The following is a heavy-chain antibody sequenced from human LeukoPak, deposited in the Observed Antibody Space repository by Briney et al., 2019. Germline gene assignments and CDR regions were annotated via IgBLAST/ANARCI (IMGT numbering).Heavy chain of an antibody. Sequence: GGSLRLSCAASGFTFSSYWMHWVRQAPGKGLEWVLAISGSGGSTYYADSVKGRFTISRDNSKNTLYLQMNSLRAEDTAVYYCAKDHGITTVRGVIITQLDYWGQGTLVTVSS. CDR3: AKDHGITTVRGVIITQLDY. D-gene: IGHD3-10*01. CDR2: ISGSGGST. CDR1: GFTFSSYW. V-gene: IGHV3-23*01. J-gene: IGHJ4*02.